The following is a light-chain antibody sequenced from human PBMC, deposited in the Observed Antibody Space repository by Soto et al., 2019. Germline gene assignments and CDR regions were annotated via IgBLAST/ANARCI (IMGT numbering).Light chain of an antibody. J-gene: IGLJ3*02. Sequence: VLTRPPSASGTAGRRVASACSGSNSNVGNNTVNLYQQFPWTSPRLLIEGNDQRPSGVPDRFSGSKSANSASLAISGLKSEDEADYYCAAWDDGLNGWLFGGGTKVTVL. CDR3: AAWDDGLNGWL. V-gene: IGLV1-44*01. CDR1: NSNVGNNT. CDR2: GND.